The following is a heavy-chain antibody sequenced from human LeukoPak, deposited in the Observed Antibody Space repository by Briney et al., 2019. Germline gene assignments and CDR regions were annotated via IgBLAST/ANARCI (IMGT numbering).Heavy chain of an antibody. CDR3: ARDGGSYDY. J-gene: IGHJ4*02. CDR1: GFTFSSYA. CDR2: ISYDGSNR. V-gene: IGHV3-30-3*01. D-gene: IGHD1-26*01. Sequence: GGSLRLSCAASGFTFSSYAMHWVRQAPGKGLEWVAVISYDGSNRYYADSVKGRFTISRDNSKNTLYLQMNSLRAEDTAVYYCARDGGSYDYWGQGTLVTVSS.